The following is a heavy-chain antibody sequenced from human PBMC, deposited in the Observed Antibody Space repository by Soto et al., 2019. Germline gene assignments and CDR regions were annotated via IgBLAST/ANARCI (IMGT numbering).Heavy chain of an antibody. V-gene: IGHV3-33*06. Sequence: QEQLVESGGGVVQPGRSLRLSCEASGFTFSSYGMHWVRQAPGKGLEWVAVIWFDGSNEYYADSVKGRFTISRDNSKKMLYLQMNSLRGEDTAVYYCAKDRNRGWELVGISFDIWGQGTMVTVSS. D-gene: IGHD1-26*01. J-gene: IGHJ3*02. CDR3: AKDRNRGWELVGISFDI. CDR1: GFTFSSYG. CDR2: IWFDGSNE.